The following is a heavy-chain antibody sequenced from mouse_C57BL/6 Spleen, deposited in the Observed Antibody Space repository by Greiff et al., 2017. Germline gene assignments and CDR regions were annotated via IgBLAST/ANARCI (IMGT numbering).Heavy chain of an antibody. D-gene: IGHD1-1*01. V-gene: IGHV5-4*01. CDR2: ISDGGSYT. Sequence: EVQRVESGGGLVKPGGSLKLSCAASGFTFSSYAMSWVRQTPEKRLEWVATISDGGSYTYYPDNVKGRFTISRDNAKNNLYLQMSHLKSEDTAMYYCASGITTVSALYFDVWGTGTTVTVSS. J-gene: IGHJ1*03. CDR1: GFTFSSYA. CDR3: ASGITTVSALYFDV.